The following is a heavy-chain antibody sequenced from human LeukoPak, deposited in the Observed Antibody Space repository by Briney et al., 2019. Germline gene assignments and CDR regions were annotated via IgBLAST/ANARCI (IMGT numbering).Heavy chain of an antibody. J-gene: IGHJ5*02. CDR2: IKEDGSAK. Sequence: GGSLRLSCAASGFTFSAYWMSWVRQAPGKGLEWVANIKEDGSAKYYVDSVKGRFTISRDNAKNSLYLQMNSLRAEDTAVYYCARDSSGYYSWGQGTLVTVSS. CDR3: ARDSSGYYS. CDR1: GFTFSAYW. D-gene: IGHD3-22*01. V-gene: IGHV3-7*01.